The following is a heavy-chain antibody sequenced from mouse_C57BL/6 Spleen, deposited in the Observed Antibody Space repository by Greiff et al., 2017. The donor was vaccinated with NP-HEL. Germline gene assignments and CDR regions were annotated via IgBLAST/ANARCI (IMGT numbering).Heavy chain of an antibody. V-gene: IGHV1-87*01. CDR2: GQGLEWIG. D-gene: IGHD3-1*01. Sequence: VQLQESGPELARPWASVKISCQAFYTFSRRVHFAIRDTNYWMQWVKQRPGQGLEWIGAIYPGNGDTSYNQKFKGKATLTVDQSSSTAYMQLNSLTSEDSAVYYCARKGLRGGLGFDYWGQGTTLTVSS. J-gene: IGHJ2*01. CDR3: SEDSAVYYCARKGLRGGLGFDY. CDR1: YTFSRRVH.